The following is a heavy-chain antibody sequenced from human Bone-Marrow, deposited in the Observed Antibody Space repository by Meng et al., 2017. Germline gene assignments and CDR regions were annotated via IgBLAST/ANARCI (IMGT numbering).Heavy chain of an antibody. D-gene: IGHD6-13*01. CDR2: IIPIFGTA. CDR1: ELILNGFY. Sequence: SVTVSCKASELILNGFYINWVRQAPGQGLEWMGRIIPIFGTANYAQKFQGRVTITADKSTSTAYMELSSLRSEDTAVYYCASPGIAAVDAIDIWGQGTTVTVSS. V-gene: IGHV1-69*06. CDR3: ASPGIAAVDAIDI. J-gene: IGHJ3*02.